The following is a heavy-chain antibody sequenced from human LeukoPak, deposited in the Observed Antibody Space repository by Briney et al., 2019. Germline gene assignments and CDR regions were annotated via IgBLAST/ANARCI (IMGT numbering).Heavy chain of an antibody. Sequence: GESLKISCKGSGYSFTSYWIGWVRQMPGKGLEWMGIIYPGDSDTRYSPSFQGQVTISVDKSISTAYLQWSSLKASDTAMYYYARDCSSTSCYGDIWGQGTMVTVSS. CDR1: GYSFTSYW. D-gene: IGHD2-2*01. V-gene: IGHV5-51*01. CDR3: ARDCSSTSCYGDI. CDR2: IYPGDSDT. J-gene: IGHJ3*02.